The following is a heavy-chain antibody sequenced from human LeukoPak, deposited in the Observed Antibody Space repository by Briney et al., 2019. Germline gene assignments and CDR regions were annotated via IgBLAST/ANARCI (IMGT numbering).Heavy chain of an antibody. D-gene: IGHD3-10*01. CDR1: GGSISSGGFY. J-gene: IGHJ4*02. Sequence: SETLSLTCSVSGGSISSGGFYWSWIRRHPGKGLEWIGHISYSGNTYYNPSLKSRVTISVDTSKNQFSLKLSSVTAADTAVYYCATRTFSTPYYYGSGSYYLDWGQGTLVTVSS. V-gene: IGHV4-31*03. CDR3: ATRTFSTPYYYGSGSYYLD. CDR2: ISYSGNT.